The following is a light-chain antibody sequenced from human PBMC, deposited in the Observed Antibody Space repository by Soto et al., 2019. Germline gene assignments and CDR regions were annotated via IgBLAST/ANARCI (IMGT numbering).Light chain of an antibody. CDR3: QQYGSSPWT. V-gene: IGKV3-20*01. CDR2: GAS. J-gene: IGKJ1*01. Sequence: EIVLTQSPGTLSLSPGERATLSCRASQSVSSSYLAWYQQKPGQAPRLLIYGASSRATGIPDRFSGSGSGTDFSLTISRLEPEYFAVYYCQQYGSSPWTVGQGTKVEI. CDR1: QSVSSSY.